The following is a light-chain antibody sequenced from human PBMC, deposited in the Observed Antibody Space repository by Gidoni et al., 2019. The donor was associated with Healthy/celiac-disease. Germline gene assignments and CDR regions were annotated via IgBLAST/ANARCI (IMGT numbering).Light chain of an antibody. J-gene: IGKJ4*01. CDR3: QQRSNWPRLT. CDR2: DAS. CDR1: QSVSSY. V-gene: IGKV3-11*01. Sequence: ELVLTQSPATLSLSPGERATLSCRASQSVSSYLAWYQQKPGQAPRLLIYDASNRATGIPARFSGSGSGTDFTLTISSLEPEDFAVYYRQQRSNWPRLTFGGGTKVEIK.